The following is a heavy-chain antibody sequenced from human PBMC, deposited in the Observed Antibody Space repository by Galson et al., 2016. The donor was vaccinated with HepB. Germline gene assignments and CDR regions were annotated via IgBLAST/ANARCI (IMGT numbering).Heavy chain of an antibody. CDR2: INPLSGGT. Sequence: VKVSCKASGYTFINYYIHWVRQAPGQGLEWMGIINPLSGGTDYAQRFQGRVTMTRDTSTSTVSMELSSLRSEDTAVYYCARAIMTPSDNWFDPWGQGSLVTVSS. D-gene: IGHD2-8*01. V-gene: IGHV1-46*01. CDR3: ARAIMTPSDNWFDP. J-gene: IGHJ5*02. CDR1: GYTFINYY.